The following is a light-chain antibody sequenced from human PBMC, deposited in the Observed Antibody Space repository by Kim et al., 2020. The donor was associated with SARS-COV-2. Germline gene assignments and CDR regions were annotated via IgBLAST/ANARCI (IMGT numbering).Light chain of an antibody. V-gene: IGKV1D-8*02. CDR1: HGIRSY. Sequence: SSTGDRVTISCRMSHGIRSYLAWYQQKPGKAPELLIYAASTLQSGVPSRFSGSGSGTDFTLTISCLQSEDFATYYCQQYYSFPPTFGQGTKVDIK. CDR3: QQYYSFPPT. J-gene: IGKJ1*01. CDR2: AAS.